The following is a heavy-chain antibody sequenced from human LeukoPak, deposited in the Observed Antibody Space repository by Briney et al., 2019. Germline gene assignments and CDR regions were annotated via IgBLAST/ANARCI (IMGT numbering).Heavy chain of an antibody. CDR1: GFTFSTHP. D-gene: IGHD6-19*01. CDR2: ISGSGGST. V-gene: IGHV3-23*01. Sequence: PGGSLRFSCAASGFTFSTHPMNWVRQAPGQGLEWVLGISGSGGSTYYAVYVKGRFTISRDNSKNTLYLQMITLRAEDTAVYYCAKDAMAVAGNVNWFDPWGQGTLVTVSS. CDR3: AKDAMAVAGNVNWFDP. J-gene: IGHJ5*02.